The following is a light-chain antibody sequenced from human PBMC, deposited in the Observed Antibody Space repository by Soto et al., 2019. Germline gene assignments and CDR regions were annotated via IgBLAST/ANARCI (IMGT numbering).Light chain of an antibody. Sequence: ALTQPASVSGSPGQSITISCTGASSDVGSYNLVSWYQQHPGKAPKLMIYEGSKRPSGVSNRFSGSKSGNTASLTISGLQAEDEADYYCCSYAGSSTYVFGTGTKVTVL. CDR2: EGS. CDR1: SSDVGSYNL. V-gene: IGLV2-23*01. CDR3: CSYAGSSTYV. J-gene: IGLJ1*01.